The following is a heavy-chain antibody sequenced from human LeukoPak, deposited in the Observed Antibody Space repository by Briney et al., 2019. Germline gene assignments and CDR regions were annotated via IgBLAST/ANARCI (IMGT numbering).Heavy chain of an antibody. D-gene: IGHD3-22*01. Sequence: SETLSLTCTVSGGSISSGSYYWSWIRQPAGKGLEWIGRIYTSGSTNYNPSLKSRVTISVDTSKNQFSLKLSSVTAADTAVYYCASYDSSGYFSPYWYFDLWGRGTLVTVSS. V-gene: IGHV4-61*02. J-gene: IGHJ2*01. CDR3: ASYDSSGYFSPYWYFDL. CDR1: GGSISSGSYY. CDR2: IYTSGST.